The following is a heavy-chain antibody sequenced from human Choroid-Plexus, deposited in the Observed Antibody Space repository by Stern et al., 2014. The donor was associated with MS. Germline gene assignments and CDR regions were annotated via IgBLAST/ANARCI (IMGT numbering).Heavy chain of an antibody. CDR1: GGSTSNYY. CDR2: IYYRGNS. D-gene: IGHD3-22*01. Sequence: VQLLESGPGLGRPSETLSLTCAGSGGSTSNYYWSRSRQPPGQGLEWIGYIYYRGNSNYNPSLKSRVTISVATSKSQFSLKLTSVTAADTAVYYCSSSGYYGVEDYFDYWGPGTLVTVSP. J-gene: IGHJ4*02. CDR3: SSSGYYGVEDYFDY. V-gene: IGHV4-59*01.